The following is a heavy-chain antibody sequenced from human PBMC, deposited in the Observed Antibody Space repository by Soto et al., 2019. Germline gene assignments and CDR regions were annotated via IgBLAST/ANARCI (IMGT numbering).Heavy chain of an antibody. CDR1: GGSISSYY. CDR2: IYYSGST. CDR3: ARDKSGRDGYNYYYYGMDV. Sequence: SETLSLTCTVSGGSISSYYWSWIRQPPGKGLEWIGYIYYSGSTNYNPSLKSRVTISVDTSKNQFSLKLSSVTAADTAVYYCARDKSGRDGYNYYYYGMDVWGQGTTVTVS. D-gene: IGHD5-12*01. J-gene: IGHJ6*02. V-gene: IGHV4-59*01.